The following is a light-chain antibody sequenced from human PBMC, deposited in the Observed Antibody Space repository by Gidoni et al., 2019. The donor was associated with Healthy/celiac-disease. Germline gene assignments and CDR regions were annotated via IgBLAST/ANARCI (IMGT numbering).Light chain of an antibody. CDR3: QQYNNWLTWT. CDR1: QSVSSN. CDR2: GAS. Sequence: EIVMTQSPATLSVSPGERATLPCRASQSVSSNLAWYQQKPGQAPRLLIYGASTRATGIPARFSGSGSWTEFTLTISSLQSEDFAVYYCQQYNNWLTWTFGQGTKVEIK. J-gene: IGKJ1*01. V-gene: IGKV3-15*01.